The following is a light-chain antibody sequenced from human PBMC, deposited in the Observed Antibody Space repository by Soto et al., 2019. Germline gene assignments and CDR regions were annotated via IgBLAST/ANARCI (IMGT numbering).Light chain of an antibody. CDR2: KAS. CDR1: QIIGNW. CDR3: QQYNTFPLT. Sequence: DTQMTQSPSTLSASVGGSVTITRRASQIIGNWLAWYQQKPGKAPKLLIYKASSLESGVPSRFSGSGSGTEFTLSISSLQPDDFASYYCQQYNTFPLTFGGGTKLDIK. V-gene: IGKV1-5*03. J-gene: IGKJ4*01.